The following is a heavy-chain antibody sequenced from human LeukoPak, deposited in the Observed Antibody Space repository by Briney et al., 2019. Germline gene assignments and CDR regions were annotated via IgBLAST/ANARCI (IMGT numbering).Heavy chain of an antibody. D-gene: IGHD2-2*01. CDR2: IFPGDSDT. J-gene: IGHJ5*02. Sequence: GESLKISCKGSGYSFTTYWIGWVRQMPGKGLEWMGIIFPGDSDTRYSPSFQGQVTISADKSINAAYLQWRSLKASDTAMYYCARSGVPGAMTWFDPRGQGTLVTVSS. CDR1: GYSFTTYW. V-gene: IGHV5-51*01. CDR3: ARSGVPGAMTWFDP.